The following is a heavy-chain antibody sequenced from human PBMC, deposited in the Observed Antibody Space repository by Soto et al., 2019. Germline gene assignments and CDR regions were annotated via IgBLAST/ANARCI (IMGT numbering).Heavy chain of an antibody. D-gene: IGHD3-16*01. Sequence: QVQLPESGPGLVKPSQTLSLTSTVSGGSISSGGYYWSWIRQHPGKGLEWIGSIYSSGSTYYNPSLKRRATTSGDRSKTLFSLTPGSVRAADTAMYSCAGGVLHWGKGTLSSVSS. J-gene: IGHJ4*02. CDR1: GGSISSGGYY. CDR2: IYSSGST. V-gene: IGHV4-31*03. CDR3: AGGVLH.